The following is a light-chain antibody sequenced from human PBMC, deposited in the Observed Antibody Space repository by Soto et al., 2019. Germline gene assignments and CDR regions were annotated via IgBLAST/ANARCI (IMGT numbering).Light chain of an antibody. Sequence: DIQMTQSPSSLSASVGDRVTITCRASQSISGYLNWYQQKPGTAPKVLISGASTLHNGVPSRFSGRGSGTEFTLTISSLQPEDVATYYCQQSLSTLLTFGGGTKVEIK. CDR1: QSISGY. CDR3: QQSLSTLLT. CDR2: GAS. J-gene: IGKJ4*01. V-gene: IGKV1-39*01.